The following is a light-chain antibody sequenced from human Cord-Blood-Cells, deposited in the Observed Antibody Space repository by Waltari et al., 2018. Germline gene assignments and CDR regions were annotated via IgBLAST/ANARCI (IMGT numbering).Light chain of an antibody. CDR1: SSNIGSNY. CDR3: AAWDDSLSGRV. V-gene: IGLV1-47*01. Sequence: QSVLTQPPSASGTPGQRVTISCSGSSSNIGSNYVYWYQQLPEPAPKLLIYRNNQRPSGVPDRFSGSKSGTSASLAISGLRSEDEADYYCAAWDDSLSGRVFGGGTKLTVL. CDR2: RNN. J-gene: IGLJ2*01.